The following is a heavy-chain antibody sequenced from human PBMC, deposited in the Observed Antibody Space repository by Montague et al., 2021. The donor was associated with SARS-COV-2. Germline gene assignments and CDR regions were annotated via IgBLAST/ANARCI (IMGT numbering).Heavy chain of an antibody. CDR3: ARAGEDYYYDSSGFLY. D-gene: IGHD3-22*01. Sequence: SLRLSCAAPGFIFSSYEMNWVRQAPGKGLEWVSCISNSGDTKYXXXSXXXRFTISRDNAKNSLYLQMSSLRAEDTAVYYCARAGEDYYYDSSGFLYWGQGILVTVSS. J-gene: IGHJ4*02. CDR2: ISNSGDTK. CDR1: GFIFSSYE. V-gene: IGHV3-48*03.